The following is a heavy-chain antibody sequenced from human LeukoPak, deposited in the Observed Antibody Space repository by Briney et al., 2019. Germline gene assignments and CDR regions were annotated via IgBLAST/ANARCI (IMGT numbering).Heavy chain of an antibody. Sequence: SETLSLTCTVSGGSISSYYWSWIRQPPGKGLEWIGYIYYSGSTNYNPSLKSRVTISVDTSKNQFSLKLSSVTAADTAVYYCARSEEPYYDFWSGYPNYFDYWGQGTLVTVSS. CDR2: IYYSGST. D-gene: IGHD3-3*01. J-gene: IGHJ4*02. V-gene: IGHV4-59*01. CDR1: GGSISSYY. CDR3: ARSEEPYYDFWSGYPNYFDY.